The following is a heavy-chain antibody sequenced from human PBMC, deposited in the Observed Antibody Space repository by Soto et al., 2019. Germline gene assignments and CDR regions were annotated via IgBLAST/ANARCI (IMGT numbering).Heavy chain of an antibody. J-gene: IGHJ4*02. CDR1: GFTFSSYA. D-gene: IGHD3-22*01. V-gene: IGHV3-30*18. CDR2: ISYDGSEK. Sequence: QVQLVESGGGVVQPGRSLRLSCTASGFTFSSYAMHWVRQAPGTGLEWVALISYDGSEKYYVDSVKGRFTISRDNSKNTLYLQMNSLRAEDTAVYYCAKDSGVDDSRGYDGMGNDYWGQGTLVTVSS. CDR3: AKDSGVDDSRGYDGMGNDY.